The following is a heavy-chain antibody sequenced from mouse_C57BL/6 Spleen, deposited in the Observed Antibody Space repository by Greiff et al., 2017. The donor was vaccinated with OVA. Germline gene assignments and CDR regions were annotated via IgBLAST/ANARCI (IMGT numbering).Heavy chain of an antibody. J-gene: IGHJ3*01. D-gene: IGHD1-2*01. V-gene: IGHV1-15*01. CDR2: IDPETGGT. Sequence: VQLQQSGAELVRPGASVTLSCKASGYTFTDYEMHWVKQTPVHGLEWIGAIDPETGGTAYNQKFKGKAILTSYKSSITAYMELRSLTSEDSAVYYCTREEILRPFAYWGQGTLVTVSA. CDR1: GYTFTDYE. CDR3: TREEILRPFAY.